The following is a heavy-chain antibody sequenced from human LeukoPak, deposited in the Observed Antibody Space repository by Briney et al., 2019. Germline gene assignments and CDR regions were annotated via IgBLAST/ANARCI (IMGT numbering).Heavy chain of an antibody. V-gene: IGHV4-59*08. D-gene: IGHD2-15*01. CDR3: ARRGYCSGGTCLTFDL. CDR2: IYYSGTT. J-gene: IGHJ4*02. Sequence: SETLSLTCTVSGASISSSYWSWIRQPPGKGPEWIGYIYYSGTTNYNPSLKSRLTISVDTSKNQFSLKLSSVTAADTAVYYCARRGYCSGGTCLTFDLWGQGTLVTVSS. CDR1: GASISSSY.